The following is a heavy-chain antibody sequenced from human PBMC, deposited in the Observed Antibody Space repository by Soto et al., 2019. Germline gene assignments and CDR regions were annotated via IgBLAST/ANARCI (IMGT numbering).Heavy chain of an antibody. V-gene: IGHV3-15*01. J-gene: IGHJ3*02. CDR1: GFTFSNAW. D-gene: IGHD6-19*01. CDR2: IKSKTDGGTT. CDR3: TTQLSTVAAGAFDI. Sequence: GGSLRLSCAASGFTFSNAWMSWVRQAPGKGLEWVGRIKSKTDGGTTDYAAPVKGRFTISRDDSKNTLYLQMNSLKTEDTAVYYCTTQLSTVAAGAFDIWGQGTMVTVSS.